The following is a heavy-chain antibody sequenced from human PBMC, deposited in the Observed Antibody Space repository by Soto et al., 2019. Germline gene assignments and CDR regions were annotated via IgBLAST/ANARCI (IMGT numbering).Heavy chain of an antibody. D-gene: IGHD3-16*01. J-gene: IGHJ5*02. CDR2: IYWDDDK. CDR1: GFSLTTRGVG. CDR3: AHIPNYYQYDWFDP. Sequence: QITLKESGPPLVKPTQTLTLTCTFSGFSLTTRGVGVGWIRQPPGKALECLALIYWDDDKRYSPSLQSRLSITEDTSKHQVVLTLNNVDPVDTATYYCAHIPNYYQYDWFDPWGQGTLVSVSS. V-gene: IGHV2-5*02.